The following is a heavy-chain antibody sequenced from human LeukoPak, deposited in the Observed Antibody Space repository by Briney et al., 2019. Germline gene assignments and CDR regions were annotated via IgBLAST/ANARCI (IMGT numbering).Heavy chain of an antibody. D-gene: IGHD1-1*01. Sequence: ASVKVSCKASGYTFTTYYVHWVRQAPGQGLEWMGRIIPILGIANYAQKFQGRVTITADKSTSTAYMELSSLRSEDTAVYYCARGGWNDPVVVLDIWGQGTMVTVSS. CDR1: GYTFTTYY. J-gene: IGHJ3*02. V-gene: IGHV1-69*04. CDR2: IIPILGIA. CDR3: ARGGWNDPVVVLDI.